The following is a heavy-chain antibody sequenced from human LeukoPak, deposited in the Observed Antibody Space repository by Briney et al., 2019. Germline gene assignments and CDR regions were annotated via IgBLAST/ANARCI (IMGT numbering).Heavy chain of an antibody. V-gene: IGHV4-59*01. CDR2: VYYSGST. CDR3: SASKRLWLRGLFDY. Sequence: PSETLSLTCSVSGDSISTYYWSWIRQPPGEALEWIGYVYYSGSTDYNPSLKSRVTISVDTSTKQFSLNLNSVTAADTAVYYCSASKRLWLRGLFDYWGQGTLVTVSS. J-gene: IGHJ4*02. CDR1: GDSISTYY. D-gene: IGHD3-22*01.